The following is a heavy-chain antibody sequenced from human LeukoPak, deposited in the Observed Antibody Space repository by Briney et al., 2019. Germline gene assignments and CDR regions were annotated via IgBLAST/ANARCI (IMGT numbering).Heavy chain of an antibody. V-gene: IGHV3-53*01. CDR3: AGIAAAGTYFDY. CDR1: RFTVSSNY. Sequence: GGSLRLSCAASRFTVSSNYMSWVRQAPGKGLEWVSVIYSGGSTYYADSVKGRFTISRDNSKNTLYLQMNSLRAEDTAVYYCAGIAAAGTYFDYWGQGTLVTVSS. D-gene: IGHD6-13*01. CDR2: IYSGGST. J-gene: IGHJ4*02.